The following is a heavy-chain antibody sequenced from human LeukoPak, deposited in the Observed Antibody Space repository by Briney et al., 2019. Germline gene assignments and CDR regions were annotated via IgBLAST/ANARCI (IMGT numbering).Heavy chain of an antibody. Sequence: GASVKVSCKASGYTFTSYGISWVRQAPGQGLEWMGWISAYNGNTSYAQKLQGRVTMTTDTSTSTAYMELRSLRSDDTAVYYCARAESSQSYYYYGMDVWGQGTTVTVSS. CDR1: GYTFTSYG. CDR2: ISAYNGNT. V-gene: IGHV1-18*01. D-gene: IGHD6-6*01. CDR3: ARAESSQSYYYYGMDV. J-gene: IGHJ6*02.